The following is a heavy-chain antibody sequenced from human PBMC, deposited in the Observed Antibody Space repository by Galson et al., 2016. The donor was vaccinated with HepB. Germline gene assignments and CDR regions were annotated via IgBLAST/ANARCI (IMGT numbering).Heavy chain of an antibody. CDR2: ISKDGSNK. V-gene: IGHV3-30*04. D-gene: IGHD1-26*01. CDR1: RFNFMTYA. J-gene: IGHJ3*01. Sequence: SLRLSCAGSRFNFMTYAMHWVRQAPGKGLEWVAVISKDGSNKYYADSVKGRFTISRDNSKNTLYLQMNSLRPEDTAVYYCAREGSGTYYFGPFDVWGQGTMVTVSS. CDR3: AREGSGTYYFGPFDV.